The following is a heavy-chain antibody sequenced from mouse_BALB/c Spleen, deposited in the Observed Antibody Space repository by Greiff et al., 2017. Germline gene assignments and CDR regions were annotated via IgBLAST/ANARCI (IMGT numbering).Heavy chain of an antibody. D-gene: IGHD1-2*01. J-gene: IGHJ3*01. Sequence: VQLQQSGPELVKPGASVKISCKASGYTFTDYNMHWVKQSHGKSLEWIGYIYPYNGGTGYNQKFKGKATLTVDNSSSTAYMELRSLTSEDSAVYYFARLLDLRLFAYWGQGTLVTVSA. CDR1: GYTFTDYN. CDR3: ARLLDLRLFAY. V-gene: IGHV1S29*02. CDR2: IYPYNGGT.